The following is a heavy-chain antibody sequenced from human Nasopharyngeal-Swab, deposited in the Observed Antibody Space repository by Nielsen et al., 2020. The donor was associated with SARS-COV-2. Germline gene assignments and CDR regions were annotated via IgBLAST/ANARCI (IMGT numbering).Heavy chain of an antibody. Sequence: SETLSLTCTVSGGSISTYYWSWIRQPPGEGLEWIGYIHSSGTTNYNPSLKSRVTISVDTPKNQFSLKLSSVTAADTAVYYCARDHSYYDSNGYYFDYWGLGTLVTVSS. J-gene: IGHJ4*02. D-gene: IGHD3-22*01. V-gene: IGHV4-59*01. CDR1: GGSISTYY. CDR3: ARDHSYYDSNGYYFDY. CDR2: IHSSGTT.